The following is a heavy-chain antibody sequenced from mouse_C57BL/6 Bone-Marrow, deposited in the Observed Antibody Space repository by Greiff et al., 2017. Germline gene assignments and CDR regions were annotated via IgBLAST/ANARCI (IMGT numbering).Heavy chain of an antibody. Sequence: EVKLMESEGGLVQPGSSMKLSCTASGFTFSDYYMAWVRQVPEKGLEWVANINYDGSSTYYLDSLKSRFIISRDNAKNILYQQMSSLKSEDTATYYCARADYSWFAYWGQGTLVTVSA. CDR2: INYDGSST. V-gene: IGHV5-16*01. D-gene: IGHD2-4*01. CDR1: GFTFSDYY. CDR3: ARADYSWFAY. J-gene: IGHJ3*01.